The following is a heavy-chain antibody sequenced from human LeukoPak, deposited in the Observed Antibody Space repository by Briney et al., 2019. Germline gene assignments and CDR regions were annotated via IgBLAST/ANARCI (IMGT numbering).Heavy chain of an antibody. CDR1: GFTFSSYA. Sequence: PGGSLRLSCAASGFTFSSYAMNWVRQAPGKGLEWVSVISGSGGSTYYADSVEGRFTISRDNGKNSVYLQMNSLRDEDTAVYHCARDESWAFDYWGQGTLVTVSS. CDR2: ISGSGGST. J-gene: IGHJ4*02. CDR3: ARDESWAFDY. D-gene: IGHD7-27*01. V-gene: IGHV3-23*01.